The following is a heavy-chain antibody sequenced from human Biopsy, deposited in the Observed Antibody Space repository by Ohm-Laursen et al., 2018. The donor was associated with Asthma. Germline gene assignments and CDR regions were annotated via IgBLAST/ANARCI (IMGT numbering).Heavy chain of an antibody. CDR2: ISCGGAS. Sequence: TLSLTCTVSGASIRSDVFYWSWIRQHPGKALEWIGFISCGGASYYNPSLKSRVTISLVTTKNQISLRVRSVTAADTAVYYCARDDYGGKAPVDPWGQGTRVLVSS. CDR1: GASIRSDVFY. CDR3: ARDDYGGKAPVDP. J-gene: IGHJ5*02. D-gene: IGHD4-23*01. V-gene: IGHV4-31*03.